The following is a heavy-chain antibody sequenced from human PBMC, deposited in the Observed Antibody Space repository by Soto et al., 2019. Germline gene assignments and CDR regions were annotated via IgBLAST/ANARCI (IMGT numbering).Heavy chain of an antibody. CDR3: TTDRSTYYYGSGSYFDAFDI. Sequence: GGSLRLSCAASGFTFSNAWMNWVRQAPGKGLEWVGRIKSKTDGGTTDYAAPVKGRFTISRDDSKNTLYLQMNSLKTEDTAVYYCTTDRSTYYYGSGSYFDAFDIWGQGTMVTVSS. J-gene: IGHJ3*02. CDR2: IKSKTDGGTT. V-gene: IGHV3-15*07. D-gene: IGHD3-10*01. CDR1: GFTFSNAW.